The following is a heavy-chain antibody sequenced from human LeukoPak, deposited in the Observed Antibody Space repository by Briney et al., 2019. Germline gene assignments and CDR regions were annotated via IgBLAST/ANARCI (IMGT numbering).Heavy chain of an antibody. CDR3: ARRVGRIGDYFDY. V-gene: IGHV5-51*01. CDR1: GYRFTSYW. D-gene: IGHD3-10*01. Sequence: GESLKISCKGSGYRFTSYWIDWVRQMPGKGLEWMGIISPDDSDTRYSPSFQGQVTISADKSISTAYLQWSSLKASDTAMYYCARRVGRIGDYFDYWGQGTLVTVSS. J-gene: IGHJ4*02. CDR2: ISPDDSDT.